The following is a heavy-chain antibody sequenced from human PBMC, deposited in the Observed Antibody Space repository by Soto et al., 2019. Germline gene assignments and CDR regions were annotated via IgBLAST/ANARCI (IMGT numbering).Heavy chain of an antibody. V-gene: IGHV4-31*03. CDR1: GGSISSGGYY. D-gene: IGHD3-22*01. J-gene: IGHJ5*02. CDR3: ATYDSSDYYSGSPIGWFDP. CDR2: IHYSGST. Sequence: SETLSLTCTVSGGSISSGGYYGSWIRQRPGKGLEWIGHIHYSGSTYYNPSLKSRVTISVDTSKNQFSLKLSSVTAADTAVYYCATYDSSDYYSGSPIGWFDPWGQGTLVTVSS.